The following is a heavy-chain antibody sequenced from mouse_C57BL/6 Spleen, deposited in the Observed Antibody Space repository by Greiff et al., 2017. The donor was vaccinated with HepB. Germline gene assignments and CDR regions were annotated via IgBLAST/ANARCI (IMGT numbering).Heavy chain of an antibody. J-gene: IGHJ2*01. Sequence: EVQVVESGGGLVKPGGSLKLSCAASGFTFSSYTMSWVRQTPEKRLEWVATISGGGGNTYYPDSVKGRFTISRDNAKNTLYLQMSSLRSEDTALYYCASLPLVNLYYFDYWGQGTTLTVSS. D-gene: IGHD2-10*02. CDR1: GFTFSSYT. CDR3: ASLPLVNLYYFDY. CDR2: ISGGGGNT. V-gene: IGHV5-9*01.